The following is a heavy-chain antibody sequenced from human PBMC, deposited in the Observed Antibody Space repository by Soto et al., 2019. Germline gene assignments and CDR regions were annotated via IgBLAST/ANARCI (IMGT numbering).Heavy chain of an antibody. Sequence: SETLSLTCTVSGGSISSGDYYWSWIRQPPGKGLEWIGYIYYSGSTYYNPSLKSRVTISVDTSKNQFSLKLSSVTAADTAVYYCARRIAAAGTPFDYWGQGTLVTVSS. CDR1: GGSISSGDYY. CDR3: ARRIAAAGTPFDY. CDR2: IYYSGST. J-gene: IGHJ4*02. D-gene: IGHD6-13*01. V-gene: IGHV4-30-4*01.